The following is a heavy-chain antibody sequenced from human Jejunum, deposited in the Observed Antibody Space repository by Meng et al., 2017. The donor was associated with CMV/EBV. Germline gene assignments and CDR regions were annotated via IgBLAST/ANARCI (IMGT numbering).Heavy chain of an antibody. D-gene: IGHD2-2*03. CDR1: GASISSYY. Sequence: ETLSLTGTVSGASISSYYWSWIRQPPGKGLEWIGYIYYSGSTNYNPSLKSRATISADMSKNQFSLKLRSVTAADTAVYYCAKVDGPWGQGTLVTVSS. CDR3: AKVDGP. J-gene: IGHJ5*02. V-gene: IGHV4-59*01. CDR2: IYYSGST.